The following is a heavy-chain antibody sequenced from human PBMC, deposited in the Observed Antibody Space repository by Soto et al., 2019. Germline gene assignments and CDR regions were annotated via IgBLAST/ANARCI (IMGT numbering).Heavy chain of an antibody. CDR1: GFTFSSYA. CDR2: ISYDGSNK. J-gene: IGHJ4*02. D-gene: IGHD3-3*01. V-gene: IGHV3-30-3*01. CDR3: ARDKRDLRFLEWSYYFDY. Sequence: GGSLRLSCAASGFTFSSYAIHWVRQAPGKGLEWVAVISYDGSNKYYADSVKGRFTISRDNSKNTLYLQMNSLRAEDTAVYYCARDKRDLRFLEWSYYFDYWGQGTLVTVAS.